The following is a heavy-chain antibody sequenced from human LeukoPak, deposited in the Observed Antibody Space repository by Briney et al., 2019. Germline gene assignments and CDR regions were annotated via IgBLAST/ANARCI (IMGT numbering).Heavy chain of an antibody. CDR2: ISSSSSTI. J-gene: IGHJ4*02. Sequence: GGSLRLSCAASGFTFSSYSMNWVRQAPGKGLEWVSYISSSSSTIYYADSVKGRFTISRDNSKNTLYLQMNSLRAEDTAVYYCATSKFGGVIVMYYFDYWGQGTLVTVSS. CDR3: ATSKFGGVIVMYYFDY. CDR1: GFTFSSYS. D-gene: IGHD3-16*02. V-gene: IGHV3-48*01.